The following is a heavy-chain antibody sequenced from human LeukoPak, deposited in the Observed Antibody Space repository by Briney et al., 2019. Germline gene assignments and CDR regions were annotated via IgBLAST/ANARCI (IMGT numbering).Heavy chain of an antibody. V-gene: IGHV3-30*02. CDR1: RFAFSSYG. CDR2: IRYDGSNK. D-gene: IGHD2-21*01. CDR3: AAPDCGADCYSFDY. J-gene: IGHJ4*02. Sequence: PGGSLRLSCAASRFAFSSYGMHWVRQAPGKGLEWVAFIRYDGSNKYYADSVRGRFTISRDNSENTLYLQMNSLRAEDTAVYYCAAPDCGADCYSFDYWGQGTLVTVSS.